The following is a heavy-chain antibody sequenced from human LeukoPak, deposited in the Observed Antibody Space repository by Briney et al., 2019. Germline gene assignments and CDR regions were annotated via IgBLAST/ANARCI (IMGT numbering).Heavy chain of an antibody. Sequence: PGGSLRLSCAASGFTFSRYGMHWVRQAPGKGLEWVAVISYDGSNKYYADSVKGRFTISRDNSKNTLYLQMNSLRAEDTAVYYCARPYDILTGSLDYWGQGTLVTVSS. CDR3: ARPYDILTGSLDY. D-gene: IGHD3-9*01. V-gene: IGHV3-30*03. J-gene: IGHJ4*02. CDR1: GFTFSRYG. CDR2: ISYDGSNK.